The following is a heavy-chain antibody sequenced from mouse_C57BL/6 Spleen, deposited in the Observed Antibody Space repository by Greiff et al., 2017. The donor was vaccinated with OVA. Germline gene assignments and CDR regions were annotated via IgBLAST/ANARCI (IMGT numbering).Heavy chain of an antibody. CDR3: ARDLDGSGYFDV. Sequence: EVQGVESGGGLVKPGGSLKLSCAASGFTFSSYAMSWVRQTPEKRLEWVATISDGGSYTYYPDNVKGRFTISRDNAKNNLYLQMSHLQSEDTAMYYCARDLDGSGYFDVWGTGTTVTVSS. V-gene: IGHV5-4*01. CDR2: ISDGGSYT. D-gene: IGHD1-1*01. J-gene: IGHJ1*03. CDR1: GFTFSSYA.